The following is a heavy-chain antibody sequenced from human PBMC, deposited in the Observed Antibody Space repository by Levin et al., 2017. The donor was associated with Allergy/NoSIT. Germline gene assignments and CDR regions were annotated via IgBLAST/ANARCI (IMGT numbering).Heavy chain of an antibody. V-gene: IGHV1-46*01. D-gene: IGHD2-2*01. CDR3: ARLYCSSTSCPYYYYYGMDV. J-gene: IGHJ6*02. CDR1: GYTFTSYY. Sequence: ASVKVSCKASGYTFTSYYMHWVRQAPGQGLEWMGIINPSGGSTSYAQKFQGRVTMTRDTSTSTVYMELSSLRSEDTAVYYCARLYCSSTSCPYYYYYGMDVWGQGTTVTVSS. CDR2: INPSGGST.